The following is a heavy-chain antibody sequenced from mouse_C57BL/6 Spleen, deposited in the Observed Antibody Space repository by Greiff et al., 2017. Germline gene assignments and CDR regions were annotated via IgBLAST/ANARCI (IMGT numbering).Heavy chain of an antibody. CDR3: ARGDDGYLYYAMDY. V-gene: IGHV1-62-3*01. J-gene: IGHJ4*01. Sequence: QVQLQQPGAELVKPGASVKLSCKASGYTFTSYWMHWVKQRPGRGLEWIGRIDPNSGGTKYNEKFKSKATLTADKSSSTAYMQLSSLTYEDSAVYYCARGDDGYLYYAMDYWGQGTSVTVSS. D-gene: IGHD2-3*01. CDR1: GYTFTSYW. CDR2: IDPNSGGT.